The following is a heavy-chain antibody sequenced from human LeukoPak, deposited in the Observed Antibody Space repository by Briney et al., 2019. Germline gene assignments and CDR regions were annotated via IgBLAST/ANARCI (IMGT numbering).Heavy chain of an antibody. Sequence: ASVKVSCKASRYTFSSYGISWVRQAPGQGLEWMGWITSYNGNTKYAQQLQGRVTMTTDTSTGTAYMELRSLRSDDTAVYYCARAGAAAGTPFDYWGQGTLVTVSS. J-gene: IGHJ4*02. D-gene: IGHD6-13*01. CDR1: RYTFSSYG. CDR2: ITSYNGNT. V-gene: IGHV1-18*01. CDR3: ARAGAAAGTPFDY.